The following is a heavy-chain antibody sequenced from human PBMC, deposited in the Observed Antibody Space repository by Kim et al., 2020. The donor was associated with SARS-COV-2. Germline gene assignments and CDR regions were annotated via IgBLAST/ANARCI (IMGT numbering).Heavy chain of an antibody. Sequence: SETLSLTCTVSGGSISSTTYYWGWVRQSPGKGLEWIGGMFYGGNTYHSPSLKSRVTILADTSKNQFSLKLTSVTAADTALYYCASDTYGSTWYHAFDVWAQGTMVTVSS. CDR3: ASDTYGSTWYHAFDV. D-gene: IGHD6-13*01. CDR2: MFYGGNT. CDR1: GGSISSTTYY. V-gene: IGHV4-39*01. J-gene: IGHJ3*01.